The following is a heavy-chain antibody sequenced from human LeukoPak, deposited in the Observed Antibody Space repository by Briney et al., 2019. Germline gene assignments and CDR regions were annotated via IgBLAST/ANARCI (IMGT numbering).Heavy chain of an antibody. CDR1: GFSFSSYG. Sequence: GGSLRLSCAASGFSFSSYGMHWVRQAPGKGLEWVAFIRYDGSNKDYTDSVKGRFTISRDNSKNTLYLQMNSLRAEDTAVYYCAKDPTLLLWFGGYDIWGQGTMVTVSS. CDR2: IRYDGSNK. CDR3: AKDPTLLLWFGGYDI. V-gene: IGHV3-30*02. D-gene: IGHD3-10*01. J-gene: IGHJ3*02.